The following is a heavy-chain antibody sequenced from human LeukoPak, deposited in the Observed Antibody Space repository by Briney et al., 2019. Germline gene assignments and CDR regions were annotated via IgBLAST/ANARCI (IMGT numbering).Heavy chain of an antibody. CDR1: GFTFSSYV. J-gene: IGHJ4*02. D-gene: IGHD6-19*01. Sequence: GESLRLSCAASGFTFSSYVMSWVRQAPGKGLEWVSAISGSGGSTYYADSVKGRFTISRDNSKNTLYLQMDSLRAEDTAVFYCAKLLAGSPFDYWGQGTLVTVSS. CDR3: AKLLAGSPFDY. CDR2: ISGSGGST. V-gene: IGHV3-23*01.